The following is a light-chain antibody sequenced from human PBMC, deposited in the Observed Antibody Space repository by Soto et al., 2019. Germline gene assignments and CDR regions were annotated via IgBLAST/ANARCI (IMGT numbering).Light chain of an antibody. J-gene: IGLJ1*01. Sequence: QSVLTQPASVSGAPGQSITISCPGTRSEVGGYNYVSWYQQHPGKAPKLMIYDVSNRPSGVSNRFSGSKSGNTASLTISGLQAEDEADYYCSSYTSSSTYVFGTGTKVTVL. CDR3: SSYTSSSTYV. CDR1: RSEVGGYNY. CDR2: DVS. V-gene: IGLV2-14*01.